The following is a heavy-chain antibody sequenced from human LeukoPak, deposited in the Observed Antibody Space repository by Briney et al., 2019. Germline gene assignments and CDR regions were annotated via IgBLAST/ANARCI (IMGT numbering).Heavy chain of an antibody. J-gene: IGHJ5*02. CDR3: AAGGASAP. D-gene: IGHD3-16*01. CDR1: GSLFTNFW. V-gene: IGHV5-51*01. Sequence: GGSLQISCQGSGSLFTNFWIGWVRQVPGKGLEWMGVISPGDSGIRYSPSFQGQVTISVDKSISTAYLQWSSLKASDSAMYYCAAGGASAPWGQGTLVTVSS. CDR2: ISPGDSGI.